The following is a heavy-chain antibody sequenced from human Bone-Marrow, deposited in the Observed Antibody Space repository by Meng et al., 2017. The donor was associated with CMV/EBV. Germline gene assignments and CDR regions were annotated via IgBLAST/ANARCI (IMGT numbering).Heavy chain of an antibody. CDR1: GFTFSNAW. J-gene: IGHJ5*02. CDR3: TTSRNYDFWSGSNWDNWFDP. D-gene: IGHD3-3*01. V-gene: IGHV3-15*01. Sequence: GESLKISCAASGFTFSNAWMSWVRQAPGKGLEWVGRIKSKTDGGTTDYAAPVKGRFTISRDDSKNTLYLQMNSLKTEDTAVYYCTTSRNYDFWSGSNWDNWFDPWGQRTLVTVSS. CDR2: IKSKTDGGTT.